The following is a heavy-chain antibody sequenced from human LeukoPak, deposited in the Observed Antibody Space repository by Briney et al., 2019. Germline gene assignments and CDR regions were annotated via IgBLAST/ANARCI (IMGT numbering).Heavy chain of an antibody. CDR3: AKDKDGDQRYFDY. J-gene: IGHJ4*02. V-gene: IGHV3-9*01. Sequence: PGRSLRLSCAASGFTFDDYAMHWVRQAPGKGLEWVSGISWNSGNIGYADSVKGRFTISRDNAKNSLYLQMNSLRAEDTALYYCAKDKDGDQRYFDYWGQGTLVTVSS. CDR2: ISWNSGNI. CDR1: GFTFDDYA. D-gene: IGHD4-17*01.